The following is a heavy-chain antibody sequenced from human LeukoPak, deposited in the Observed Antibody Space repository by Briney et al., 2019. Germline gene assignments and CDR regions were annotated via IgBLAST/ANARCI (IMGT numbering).Heavy chain of an antibody. V-gene: IGHV4-4*07. Sequence: SETLSLTCTVSGGSISSYYWSWIRQPAGKGLEWIGRIYTSGSTNYNPSLKSRVTMSVDTSKNQFSLKLSSVTAADTAVYYCAREYSKMYYYYYMDVWGKGTTVTVSS. D-gene: IGHD6-13*01. CDR1: GGSISSYY. J-gene: IGHJ6*03. CDR3: AREYSKMYYYYYMDV. CDR2: IYTSGST.